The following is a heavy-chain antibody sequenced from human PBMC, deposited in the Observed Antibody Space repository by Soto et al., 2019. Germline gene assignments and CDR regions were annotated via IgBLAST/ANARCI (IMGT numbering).Heavy chain of an antibody. J-gene: IGHJ4*02. CDR1: GGSISSYY. CDR2: IYYSGST. Sequence: PSETLSLTCTVSGGSISSYYWSWIRQPPGKGLEWIGYIYYSGSTNYNPSLKSRVTISVDTSKNQFSLKLSSVTAADTAVYYCARSPRLSGSQHPKYFPIFDYWGQGTLVTVSS. CDR3: ARSPRLSGSQHPKYFPIFDY. D-gene: IGHD1-26*01. V-gene: IGHV4-59*01.